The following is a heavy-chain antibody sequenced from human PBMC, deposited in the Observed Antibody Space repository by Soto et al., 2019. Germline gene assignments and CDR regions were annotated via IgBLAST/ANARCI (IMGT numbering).Heavy chain of an antibody. V-gene: IGHV3-30-3*01. Sequence: QVRLVESGGGVVQPGKSLRLSCAASGFTFSSYAMHWVRQAPGKGLEWVAVISFDGSNKYYADSVKGRFTIPRDNSKNTLHLQMNSLRAEDTALYYCARVSIEGVITAYYFDYWGQGTLVTVSS. D-gene: IGHD3-22*01. CDR1: GFTFSSYA. CDR3: ARVSIEGVITAYYFDY. J-gene: IGHJ4*02. CDR2: ISFDGSNK.